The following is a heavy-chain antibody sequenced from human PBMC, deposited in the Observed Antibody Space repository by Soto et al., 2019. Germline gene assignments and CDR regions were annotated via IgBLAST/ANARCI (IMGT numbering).Heavy chain of an antibody. D-gene: IGHD3-3*01. J-gene: IGHJ6*03. CDR2: ISGSGDST. Sequence: GGSLRLSCAASGFTFSSYAMSWVRQAPGKGLEWVSGISGSGDSTYHADSVKGRFTISRDSSKNTLYLQMNSLRAEDTAVYYCAKGKYFWTESYYYYMDVWGKWTTGT. CDR1: GFTFSSYA. CDR3: AKGKYFWTESYYYYMDV. V-gene: IGHV3-23*01.